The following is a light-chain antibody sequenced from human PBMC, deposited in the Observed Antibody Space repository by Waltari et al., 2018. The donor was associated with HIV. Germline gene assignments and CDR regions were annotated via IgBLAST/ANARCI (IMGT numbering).Light chain of an antibody. CDR2: WAS. J-gene: IGKJ2*01. Sequence: DIVMTQSPDSLAVSPGERATITCKSSQSVLYSSNNKNYLAWYQQKPGQPPKLLIYWASTRESGVPDRFSGSGSGTDFTLTISSLQAEDVAVYYCQQYYLTPYSFGQGTRLEI. CDR3: QQYYLTPYS. CDR1: QSVLYSSNNKNY. V-gene: IGKV4-1*01.